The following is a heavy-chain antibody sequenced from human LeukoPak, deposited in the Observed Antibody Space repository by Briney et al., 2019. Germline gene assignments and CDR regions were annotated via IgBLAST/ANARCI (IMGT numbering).Heavy chain of an antibody. CDR1: GYSFTNYW. J-gene: IGHJ4*02. Sequence: GESLKLSCQGSGYSFTNYWIAWVRQMPGKGLEWMGIIYPGDSDTKYSPSFQGQVTISADKSITTAYLQWSSLKASDTAMYYCARQESGLRWQTFDYWGQGTLVTVSS. CDR2: IYPGDSDT. V-gene: IGHV5-51*01. D-gene: IGHD4-23*01. CDR3: ARQESGLRWQTFDY.